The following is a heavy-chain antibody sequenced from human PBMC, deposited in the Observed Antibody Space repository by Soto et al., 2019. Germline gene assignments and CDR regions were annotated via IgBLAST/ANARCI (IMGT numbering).Heavy chain of an antibody. CDR1: ADSSTISNSY. Sequence: SETLSLTCTVSADSSTISNSYWCWLRQPPGKGLQWIGSSSYNGGTFYNPSLKGRVAISVDTSKKQSSLQVTSVTAADTAMYFCARHRIEVVWRGFDYWGQGSPVTVSS. J-gene: IGHJ4*02. CDR3: ARHRIEVVWRGFDY. D-gene: IGHD1-1*01. CDR2: SSYNGGT. V-gene: IGHV4-39*01.